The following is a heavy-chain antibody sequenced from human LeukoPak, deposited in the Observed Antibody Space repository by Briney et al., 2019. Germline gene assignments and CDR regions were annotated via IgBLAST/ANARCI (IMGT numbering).Heavy chain of an antibody. CDR3: ARVTSYFYYMDV. J-gene: IGHJ6*03. D-gene: IGHD3-16*01. V-gene: IGHV3-7*01. CDR1: GFTLSSYW. CDR2: IKNDGSET. Sequence: GSLRLSCAASGFTLSSYWMSWVRQAPGKGLEWVANIKNDGSETNYADSVKGRFTISRENAKNTLFLQMGSLRAEDMAVYYCARVTSYFYYMDVWGKGTTVTVSS.